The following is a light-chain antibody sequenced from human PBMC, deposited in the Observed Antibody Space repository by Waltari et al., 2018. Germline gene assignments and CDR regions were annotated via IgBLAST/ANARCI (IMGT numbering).Light chain of an antibody. V-gene: IGLV1-44*01. CDR3: AAWDDSLNGRV. CDR1: RSNIGNNA. CDR2: RSG. Sequence: QSVLTQPPSASGTPGPRVTISCSGRRSNIGNNACDWYQFLPGTAPKLLIYRSGQRPSGIPDRFSGSRSGTSASLAISGLQSEDEADYYCAAWDDSLNGRVFGGGTKLTVL. J-gene: IGLJ2*01.